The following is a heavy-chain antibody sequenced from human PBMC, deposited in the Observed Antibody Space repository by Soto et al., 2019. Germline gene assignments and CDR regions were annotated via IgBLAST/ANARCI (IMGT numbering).Heavy chain of an antibody. V-gene: IGHV1-18*01. Sequence: QVQLVQSGAEVKKPGASVKVSCKASGYTFTSYGISWVRQAPGQGLEWMGWISAYNGNTNYAQKLQGRVTMTTDTSTSTAYMELRSLRSDDTAVYYCARDLGYDFWSGYSYDAFDIWGQGTMVTVSS. D-gene: IGHD3-3*01. CDR3: ARDLGYDFWSGYSYDAFDI. J-gene: IGHJ3*02. CDR2: ISAYNGNT. CDR1: GYTFTSYG.